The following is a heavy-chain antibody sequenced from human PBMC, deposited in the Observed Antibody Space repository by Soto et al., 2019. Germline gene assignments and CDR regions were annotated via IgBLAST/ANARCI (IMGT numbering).Heavy chain of an antibody. V-gene: IGHV4-39*01. D-gene: IGHD5-12*01. Sequence: QLQLQESGPGLVKPSETLSLTCTVSGGSLRSSSYYWGWIRQPPGKGLEWIGSIYYSGSTYYNPSLKSRVTISAVTPKNQSSLKPSSVTAADTAVYYCASLPLKVATMGGLWYWGQGTLVTVSS. CDR2: IYYSGST. CDR3: ASLPLKVATMGGLWY. CDR1: GGSLRSSSYY. J-gene: IGHJ4*02.